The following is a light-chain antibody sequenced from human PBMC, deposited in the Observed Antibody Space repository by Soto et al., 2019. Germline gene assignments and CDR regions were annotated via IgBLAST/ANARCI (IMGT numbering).Light chain of an antibody. CDR3: QQYNNWPPLT. CDR2: GAS. J-gene: IGKJ4*01. Sequence: EIVMTQSPATLSVSPGERATLPCRASQSISSNLAWYQQKPGQAPRLLIYGASTRATGLPARFSGRGSGTEFTLTISSLQSEDFAVYYCQQYNNWPPLTFGGGTKVDIK. V-gene: IGKV3-15*01. CDR1: QSISSN.